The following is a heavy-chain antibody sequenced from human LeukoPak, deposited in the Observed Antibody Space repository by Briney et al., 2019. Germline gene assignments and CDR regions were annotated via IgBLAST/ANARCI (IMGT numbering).Heavy chain of an antibody. CDR2: IWYDGSNK. Sequence: PGRSLRLSCAASGFTFSSYGTHWVRQAPGKGLEWVAVIWYDGSNKYYADSVKGRFTISRDNSKNTLYLQMNSLRAEDTAVYYCAKDLRASLDYWGQGTLVTVSS. CDR1: GFTFSSYG. D-gene: IGHD1-26*01. J-gene: IGHJ4*02. V-gene: IGHV3-33*06. CDR3: AKDLRASLDY.